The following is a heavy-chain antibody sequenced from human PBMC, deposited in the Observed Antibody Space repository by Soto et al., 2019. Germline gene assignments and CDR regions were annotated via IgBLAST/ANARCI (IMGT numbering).Heavy chain of an antibody. CDR2: IHYSGSV. D-gene: IGHD2-21*02. CDR3: AREDDGGDRDYSGLDV. J-gene: IGHJ6*02. CDR1: GGSISSEYYH. V-gene: IGHV4-30-4*01. Sequence: QVQLQESGPGLARPSQTLSLTCTVSGGSISSEYYHWTWIRQAPGKGLEWIGYIHYSGSVHYNPSLHRRLTMSVATSKNLFSLKLSSVAAADTAVYFCAREDDGGDRDYSGLDVWGQGTTVTVSS.